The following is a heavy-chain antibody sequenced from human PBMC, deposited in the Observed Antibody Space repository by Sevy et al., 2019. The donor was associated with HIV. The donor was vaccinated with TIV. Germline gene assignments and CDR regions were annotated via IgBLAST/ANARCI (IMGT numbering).Heavy chain of an antibody. CDR1: GGSFSGYY. J-gene: IGHJ5*02. Sequence: SETLSLTCAVYGGSFSGYYWNWIRQTPGKGLEWIGEINHSGSTNYNPSLKSRVTISVDTSKNQFSVRLNSVTAADTAVYYCARAPPVVVVPGAPSWFDPWGQGTLVTVSS. D-gene: IGHD2-2*01. CDR3: ARAPPVVVVPGAPSWFDP. CDR2: INHSGST. V-gene: IGHV4-34*01.